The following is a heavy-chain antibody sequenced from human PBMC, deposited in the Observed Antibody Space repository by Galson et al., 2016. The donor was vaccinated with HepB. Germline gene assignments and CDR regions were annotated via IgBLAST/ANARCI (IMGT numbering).Heavy chain of an antibody. V-gene: IGHV3-66*04. CDR3: ARHGYSSGWYGIPGYYYGMDV. CDR2: IYSGGFT. D-gene: IGHD6-19*01. J-gene: IGHJ6*02. CDR1: GFTVSSNY. Sequence: SLRLSCAASGFTVSSNYMSWVRQAPGKGLEWVSVIYSGGFTYYADSVKGRFTISRDNSKNTLYLQMNSLRAGDTAVYYCARHGYSSGWYGIPGYYYGMDVWGQGTTVTVSS.